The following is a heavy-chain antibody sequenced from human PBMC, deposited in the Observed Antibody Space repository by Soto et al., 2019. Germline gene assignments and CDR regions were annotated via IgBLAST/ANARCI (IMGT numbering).Heavy chain of an antibody. CDR3: AKVKTWTYLDF. D-gene: IGHD5-12*01. Sequence: GSLRLSCAASGFTSSSYAMSWVRQAPGKGLEWVSSISGSGDRTYYADSVKGRFIISRDNSKNTLYVQMNSLRAEDTAVYYCAKVKTWTYLDFWGQGSLVTVSS. J-gene: IGHJ4*02. CDR1: GFTSSSYA. V-gene: IGHV3-23*01. CDR2: ISGSGDRT.